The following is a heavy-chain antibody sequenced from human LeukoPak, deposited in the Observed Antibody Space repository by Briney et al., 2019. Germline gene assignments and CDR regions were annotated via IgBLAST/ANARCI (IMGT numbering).Heavy chain of an antibody. V-gene: IGHV4-59*12. Sequence: SETLSLTCTVSGGSISSYYWSWIRQPPGKGLEWIGYIYYSGSTNYNPSLKSRVTISVDTSKDQFSLKPSSVTAADTAVYYCARAGSFVEHFDYWGQGTLVTVSS. CDR1: GGSISSYY. CDR3: ARAGSFVEHFDY. J-gene: IGHJ4*02. D-gene: IGHD1-1*01. CDR2: IYYSGST.